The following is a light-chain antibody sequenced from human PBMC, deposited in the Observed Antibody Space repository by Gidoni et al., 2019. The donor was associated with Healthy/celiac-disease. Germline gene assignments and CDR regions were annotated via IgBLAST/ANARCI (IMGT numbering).Light chain of an antibody. CDR2: DAS. J-gene: IGKJ2*01. Sequence: EIVLTQSPATLSLSPGERATLPCRASQSVSSYLAGYQQKPGQAPRLLIYDASNRATGIPARFSGSGSGTDFTLTISSLEPEDFAVYYCQQRSNWLYTFGQGTKLEIK. CDR3: QQRSNWLYT. CDR1: QSVSSY. V-gene: IGKV3-11*01.